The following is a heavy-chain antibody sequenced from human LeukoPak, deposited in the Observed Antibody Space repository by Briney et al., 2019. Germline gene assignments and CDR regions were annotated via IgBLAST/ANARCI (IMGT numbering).Heavy chain of an antibody. Sequence: SVTVSCKASGGTFSSYAISWVRQAPGQGLEWMGGIIPIFGTANYAQKFQGSVTITADESTSTAYMKLSSLRSEDTAVYYCAREKQGYSYGFGFDYWGQGTLVTVSS. J-gene: IGHJ4*02. CDR1: GGTFSSYA. D-gene: IGHD5-18*01. CDR2: IIPIFGTA. V-gene: IGHV1-69*13. CDR3: AREKQGYSYGFGFDY.